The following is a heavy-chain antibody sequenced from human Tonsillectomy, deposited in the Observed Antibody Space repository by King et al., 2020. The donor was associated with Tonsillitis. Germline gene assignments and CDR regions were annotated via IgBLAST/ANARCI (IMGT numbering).Heavy chain of an antibody. V-gene: IGHV4-4*07. CDR2: IYTSGST. J-gene: IGHJ4*02. CDR1: GGSISSYY. CDR3: AREGIVGATTHFDY. Sequence: QLQESGPGLVKPSETLSLTCTVSGGSISSYYWSWIRQPAGKGLEWIGRIYTSGSTNYNPSLKSRVTMSVDTSKNQFSLKMRSVTAADTAVYYCAREGIVGATTHFDYWGQGTLVTVSS. D-gene: IGHD1-26*01.